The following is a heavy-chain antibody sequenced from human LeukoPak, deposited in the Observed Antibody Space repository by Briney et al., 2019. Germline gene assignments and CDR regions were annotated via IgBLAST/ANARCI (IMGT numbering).Heavy chain of an antibody. J-gene: IGHJ6*02. Sequence: SETLSLTCAVYGGSFSGYYWSWIRQPPGKGLEWIGYIYYSGSTNYNPSLKSRVTISVDTSKNQFSLKLSSVTAADTAVYYCASFGYSNSRYYGMDVWGQGTTVTVSS. V-gene: IGHV4-59*08. CDR3: ASFGYSNSRYYGMDV. CDR2: IYYSGST. CDR1: GGSFSGYY. D-gene: IGHD4-11*01.